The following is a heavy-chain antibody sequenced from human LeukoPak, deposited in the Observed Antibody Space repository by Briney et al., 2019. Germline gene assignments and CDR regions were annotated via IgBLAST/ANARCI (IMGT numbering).Heavy chain of an antibody. J-gene: IGHJ4*02. D-gene: IGHD4-23*01. V-gene: IGHV4-30-4*01. CDR1: GGSISSGDYY. CDR3: ARVSGDYGGHFDY. Sequence: PSETLSLTCTVSGGSISSGDYYWRWIRQPPGKGLEWIGYIYYSGSTYYNPSLKSRVTISVDTSKNQFSLKLSSVTAADTAVYYCARVSGDYGGHFDYWGQGTLVTVSS. CDR2: IYYSGST.